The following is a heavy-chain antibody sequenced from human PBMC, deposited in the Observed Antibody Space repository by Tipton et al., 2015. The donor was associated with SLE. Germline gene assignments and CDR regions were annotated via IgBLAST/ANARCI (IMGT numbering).Heavy chain of an antibody. J-gene: IGHJ2*01. D-gene: IGHD6-13*01. CDR3: ARAGYGRFFQYFDL. V-gene: IGHV3-53*04. Sequence: VQLVQSGGGLVQPGGSLRLSCAASGFTVSSNYMSWVRQAPGKGLEWVSVIYSGGSTYYADSVKGRFTISRDNSKNTLYLQMNSLRAEDTAVYYCARAGYGRFFQYFDLWGRGTLVTVSS. CDR2: IYSGGST. CDR1: GFTVSSNY.